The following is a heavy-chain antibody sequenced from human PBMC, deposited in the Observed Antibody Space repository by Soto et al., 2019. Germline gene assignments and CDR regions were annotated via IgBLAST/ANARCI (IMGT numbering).Heavy chain of an antibody. CDR1: VLSFGVRA. D-gene: IGHD3-10*01. CDR3: ARGSTESYPGRRIFDF. Sequence: WGSLRFSGVACVLSFGVRALSWVRQAPGEGLQWVATITANGGDAKYADSVRGRFVISRDNSKKTLYLQMTSLTAEDSAMYFCARGSTESYPGRRIFDFWGRGTMFTFSS. V-gene: IGHV3-23*01. CDR2: ITANGGDA. J-gene: IGHJ4*02.